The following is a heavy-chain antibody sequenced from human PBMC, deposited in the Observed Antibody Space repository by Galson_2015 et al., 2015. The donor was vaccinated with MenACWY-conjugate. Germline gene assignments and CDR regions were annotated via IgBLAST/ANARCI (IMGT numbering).Heavy chain of an antibody. CDR2: ISWNSANI. J-gene: IGHJ6*02. V-gene: IGHV3-9*01. CDR3: AKYMTWDVTSTWSGFDV. D-gene: IGHD3-3*01. CDR1: GFTFDDYA. Sequence: SLRLSCAASGFTFDDYAMHWVRHAPGKGLEWVSGISWNSANIGYEDSVKGRCTISRDNAKNSLYLQMKSLRAEDTALDYCAKYMTWDVTSTWSGFDVWGQGTPVTVSS.